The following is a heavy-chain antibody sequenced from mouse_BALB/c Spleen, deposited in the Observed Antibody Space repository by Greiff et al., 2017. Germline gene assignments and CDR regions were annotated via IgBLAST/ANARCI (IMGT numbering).Heavy chain of an antibody. J-gene: IGHJ4*01. Sequence: DVQLQESGAELVKPGASVKLSCTASGFNIKDTYMHWVKQRPEQGLEWIGRIDPANGNTKYDPKFQGKATITADTSSNTAYLQLSSLTSEDTAVYYCARSDYRYGNYYAMDYWGQGTSVTVSS. V-gene: IGHV14-3*02. CDR3: ARSDYRYGNYYAMDY. D-gene: IGHD2-14*01. CDR2: IDPANGNT. CDR1: GFNIKDTY.